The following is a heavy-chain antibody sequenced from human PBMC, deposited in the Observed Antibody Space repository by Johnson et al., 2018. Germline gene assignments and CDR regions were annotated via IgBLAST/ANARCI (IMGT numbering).Heavy chain of an antibody. V-gene: IGHV4-59*01. CDR1: GGSISSYW. J-gene: IGHJ1*01. D-gene: IGHD6-25*01. Sequence: QVQLQESGPGLVKPSETLSLTCTVSGGSISSYWWSWIRQPPGKGLEYIGSVYHSGSTIYNPSLESRVTISIDTSKNQFSLKLRSVTAADQAMYYCARGGEYFKDWGQGTLVTVSS. CDR3: ARGGEYFKD. CDR2: VYHSGST.